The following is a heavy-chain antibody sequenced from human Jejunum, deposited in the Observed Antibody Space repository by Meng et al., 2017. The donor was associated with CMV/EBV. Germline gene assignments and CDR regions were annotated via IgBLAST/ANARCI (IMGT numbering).Heavy chain of an antibody. CDR1: GFSLSTSEVC. Sequence: TLQGSCPPLDNPTQTPTLTCTFSGFSLSTSEVCVGWIRQPPGKALEWLAVIYGDDDKRYSPSLKSRLTITKDTSKNQVVLTLTNMDPVDTATYYCALFTRSWFDPWGQGTLVTVSS. CDR3: ALFTRSWFDP. D-gene: IGHD2-2*01. J-gene: IGHJ5*02. V-gene: IGHV2-5*02. CDR2: IYGDDDK.